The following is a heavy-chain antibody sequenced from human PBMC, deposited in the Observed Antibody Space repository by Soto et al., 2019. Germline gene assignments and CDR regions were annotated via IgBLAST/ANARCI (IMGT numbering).Heavy chain of an antibody. CDR1: GFTFSSYA. D-gene: IGHD1-26*01. Sequence: GGSLRLSCAASGFTFSSYAMSWVRQAPGKGLEWVSAISGSGGSTYYADSVKGRFTISRDNSKNTLYLQMNSLRAEDTAVYYCAKTGGSYYELPPYFDYWGQGTLVTVSS. CDR3: AKTGGSYYELPPYFDY. CDR2: ISGSGGST. V-gene: IGHV3-23*01. J-gene: IGHJ4*02.